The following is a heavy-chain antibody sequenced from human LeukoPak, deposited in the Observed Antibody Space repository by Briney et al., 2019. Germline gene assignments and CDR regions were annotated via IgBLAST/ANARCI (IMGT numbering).Heavy chain of an antibody. V-gene: IGHV3-15*01. CDR2: IKSKTNGGTT. J-gene: IGHJ5*02. CDR1: GFTFSNAW. Sequence: PGGSLRLSCAASGFTFSNAWMSWVRQAPGKGLEWVGRIKSKTNGGTTDYAAPVKGRFTISRDDSKNTLYLQMNSLKTEDTAVYYCTTGYDIQLFDPWGQGTLVTVSS. D-gene: IGHD1-1*01. CDR3: TTGYDIQLFDP.